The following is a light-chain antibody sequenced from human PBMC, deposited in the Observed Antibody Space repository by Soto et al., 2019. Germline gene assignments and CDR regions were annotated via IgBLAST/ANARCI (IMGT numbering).Light chain of an antibody. J-gene: IGLJ1*01. CDR1: SSDVGGYNY. CDR3: SSYTSSSTSYV. Sequence: QSALTQPASVSGSPGEWITISCTGTSSDVGGYNYVSWYQQHPGKAPKLMIYDVSNRPSGVSNRFSGSKSGNTASLTISGLQAEDEADYYCSSYTSSSTSYVSGTGTKVTVL. CDR2: DVS. V-gene: IGLV2-14*01.